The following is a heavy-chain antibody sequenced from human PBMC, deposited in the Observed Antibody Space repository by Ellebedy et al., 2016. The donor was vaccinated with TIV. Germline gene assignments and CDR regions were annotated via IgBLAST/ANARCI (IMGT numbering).Heavy chain of an antibody. J-gene: IGHJ6*02. CDR3: ARIVVVSGTYHGLDL. V-gene: IGHV4-31*03. CDR2: IYYTGTT. CDR1: GASITTGPYY. Sequence: SETLSLXXTVSGASITTGPYYWNWIRQHPEKGLEWIGYIYYTGTTYYNPSLESRVSISVDTSQNQFSLKLTSVTAADTALYFCARIVVVSGTYHGLDLWGQGTTVTVSS. D-gene: IGHD2-21*02.